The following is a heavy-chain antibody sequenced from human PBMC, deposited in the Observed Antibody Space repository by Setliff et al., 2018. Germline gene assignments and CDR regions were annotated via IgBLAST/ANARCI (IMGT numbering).Heavy chain of an antibody. V-gene: IGHV4-61*09. Sequence: PSETLSLTCTVSGGSVNSGYDNWNWLRQPAGKGLEWIGHINRRGSTNFSPSLKSRVTISLDTSKNQFSLNLTSVTAADTAVCYCARASSGWYSAYYYYMDVWGKGTTVTVSS. CDR1: GGSVNSGYDN. D-gene: IGHD6-19*01. CDR2: INRRGST. CDR3: ARASSGWYSAYYYYMDV. J-gene: IGHJ6*03.